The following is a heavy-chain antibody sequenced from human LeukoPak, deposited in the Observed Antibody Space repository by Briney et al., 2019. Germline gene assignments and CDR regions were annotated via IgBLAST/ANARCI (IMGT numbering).Heavy chain of an antibody. CDR1: GFTFRSDR. D-gene: IGHD2-8*01. J-gene: IGHJ4*02. Sequence: PGGSLRLSCTASGFTFRSDRMHWVRQVPGKGLVWVSRIDSDGTGAVYADDVEGRFTISRDNARNTLYLQMNSLRDEDSAVYYCVRGGFNGDWGQGTLVTVSS. CDR3: VRGGFNGD. CDR2: IDSDGTGA. V-gene: IGHV3-74*03.